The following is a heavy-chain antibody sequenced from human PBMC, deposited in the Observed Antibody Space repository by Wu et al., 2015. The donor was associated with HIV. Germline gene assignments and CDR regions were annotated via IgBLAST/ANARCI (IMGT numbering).Heavy chain of an antibody. Sequence: QVQLQQWGAGLLKPSETLSLTCAVYGGSFSGYYWSWIRQPPGKGLEWIGEINHSGSTNYNPSLKSRVTISVDTSKNQFSLKLSSVTAADTAVYYCARGGRWFGEFRFDYWGQGTLVTVSS. CDR1: GGSFSGYY. CDR3: ARGGRWFGEFRFDY. J-gene: IGHJ4*02. V-gene: IGHV4-34*01. D-gene: IGHD3-10*01. CDR2: INHSGST.